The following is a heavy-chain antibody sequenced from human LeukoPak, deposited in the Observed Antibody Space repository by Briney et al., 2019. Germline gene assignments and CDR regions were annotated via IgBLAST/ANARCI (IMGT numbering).Heavy chain of an antibody. Sequence: SETLSLTCTVSGGSISSGGYYWSWIRQPPGEGLEWIGYIYHSGVTYYNPSLKSRVTISVDTSKNQFSLKLSSVTAADTAVYYCARQGQQWLVVRWFDPWGQGTLVTVSS. D-gene: IGHD6-19*01. CDR3: ARQGQQWLVVRWFDP. J-gene: IGHJ5*02. V-gene: IGHV4-30-2*01. CDR2: IYHSGVT. CDR1: GGSISSGGYY.